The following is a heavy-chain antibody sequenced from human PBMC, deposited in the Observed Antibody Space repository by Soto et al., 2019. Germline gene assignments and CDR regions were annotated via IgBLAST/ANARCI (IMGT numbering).Heavy chain of an antibody. Sequence: QVQLQESGPGLVKPSQNLSLTCTVSGGSFSSGAYYWSWVPRHPGRGLGWIGYISYRGTPYYNPSLKSRLTISVDASKNQFSLRLSSVTAADTTVYYCARVSATGTRWFDPWGQGTLVTVSS. V-gene: IGHV4-31*03. J-gene: IGHJ5*02. CDR2: ISYRGTP. CDR1: GGSFSSGAYY. D-gene: IGHD6-13*01. CDR3: ARVSATGTRWFDP.